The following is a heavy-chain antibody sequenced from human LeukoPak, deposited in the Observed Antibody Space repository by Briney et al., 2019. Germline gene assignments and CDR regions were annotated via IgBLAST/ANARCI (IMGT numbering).Heavy chain of an antibody. CDR2: IHWNGGRT. Sequence: PGGSLRLSCAASGFTFSSYAMSWVRQAPGKGLEWVSRIHWNGGRTGYADSVKGRFTISRDNAKNSLYLQMNSLRAEDTAVYYCWGEDSSGYYGYWGQGTLVTVSS. J-gene: IGHJ4*02. CDR1: GFTFSSYA. CDR3: WGEDSSGYYGY. D-gene: IGHD3-22*01. V-gene: IGHV3-20*04.